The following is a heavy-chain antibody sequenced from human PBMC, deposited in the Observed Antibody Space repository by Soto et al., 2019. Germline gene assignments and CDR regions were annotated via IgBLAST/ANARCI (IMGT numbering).Heavy chain of an antibody. J-gene: IGHJ5*02. D-gene: IGHD3-22*01. CDR3: ARATNKTMIVVAPFDP. V-gene: IGHV1-69*13. CDR1: GGTFSSYA. Sequence: SVKVSCKASGGTFSSYAISWVRQAPGQGLEWMGGIIPIFGTANYAQKFQGRVTITADESTSTAYMELSSLRSEDTAVYYCARATNKTMIVVAPFDPWGQGTLVTVSS. CDR2: IIPIFGTA.